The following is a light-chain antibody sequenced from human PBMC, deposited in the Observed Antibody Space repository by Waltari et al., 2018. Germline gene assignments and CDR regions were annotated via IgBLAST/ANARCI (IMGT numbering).Light chain of an antibody. CDR2: WAS. Sequence: DIVMTQSPDSLAVSLGERATINCKSSQSVLYSSNNKNYLAWYQQKPGQPPKLLIYWASTRESWVPDRXSGSGSGTYFTLTISXXXAEDVAVYYCQQYYSTPXTFGQGTKVEIK. CDR3: QQYYSTPXT. V-gene: IGKV4-1*01. CDR1: QSVLYSSNNKNY. J-gene: IGKJ1*01.